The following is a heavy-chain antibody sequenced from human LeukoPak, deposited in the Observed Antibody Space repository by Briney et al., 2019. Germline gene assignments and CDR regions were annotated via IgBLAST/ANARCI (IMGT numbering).Heavy chain of an antibody. Sequence: PLETLSLTCAVSGSSISTSSYYGAWIRQSPGAGLEWIGSVYFIGSTYYNPSLKSRVTISVDTSKNQFSLKLSSVTAADTAVYYCARRCLVTSCYPNWFDPWGQGTLVTVSS. D-gene: IGHD2-2*01. CDR1: GSSISTSSYY. CDR2: VYFIGST. V-gene: IGHV4-39*01. CDR3: ARRCLVTSCYPNWFDP. J-gene: IGHJ5*02.